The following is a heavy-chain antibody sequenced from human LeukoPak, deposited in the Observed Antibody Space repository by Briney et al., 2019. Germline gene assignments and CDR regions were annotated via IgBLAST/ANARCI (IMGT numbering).Heavy chain of an antibody. CDR1: GFTFSSYG. CDR3: ARDGITMVRGVMDV. CDR2: IWYDGSNK. D-gene: IGHD3-10*01. J-gene: IGHJ6*02. V-gene: IGHV3-33*08. Sequence: GGSLRLSCAASGFTFSSYGMHWVRQAPGKGLEWVAVIWYDGSNKYYADSVKGRFTISRDNSKNTLYLQMNSLRAEDTAVYYCARDGITMVRGVMDVWGQGTTVTVSS.